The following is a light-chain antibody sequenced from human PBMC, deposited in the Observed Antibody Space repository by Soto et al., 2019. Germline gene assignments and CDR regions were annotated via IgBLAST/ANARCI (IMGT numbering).Light chain of an antibody. CDR2: AAS. V-gene: IGKV1-39*01. J-gene: IGKJ2*01. CDR1: QGISTY. Sequence: DIQVTQSPVSLSASVGDRVTVTCRKSQGISTYLNWYQNKAGDAPRLLISAASDLQKGVTSIFSGSGSAADFTLTISSLRPEDFATYCCQQAYITPYTFGQGTKLEI. CDR3: QQAYITPYT.